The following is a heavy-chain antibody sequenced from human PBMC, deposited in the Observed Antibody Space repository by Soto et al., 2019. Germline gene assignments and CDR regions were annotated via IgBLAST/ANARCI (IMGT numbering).Heavy chain of an antibody. CDR2: VYYSGTT. CDR3: ARGRCCGPRGWFDN. CDR1: GDSISNYH. D-gene: IGHD2-21*01. J-gene: IGHJ5*02. Sequence: PSETLSLTCTVSGDSISNYHWSWIRRPPGKGLEWIGYVYYSGTTNYNPSLKSRVTVSVDTSKNQFSLKLNSVTAADTAVYSCARGRCCGPRGWFDNWAQGTLVTVSS. V-gene: IGHV4-59*01.